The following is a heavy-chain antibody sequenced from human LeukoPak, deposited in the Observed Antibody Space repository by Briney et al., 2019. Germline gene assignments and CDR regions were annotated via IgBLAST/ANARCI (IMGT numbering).Heavy chain of an antibody. CDR3: ARGRLYRNSFCFDY. CDR1: GFTFSSYA. J-gene: IGHJ4*02. D-gene: IGHD2-15*01. CDR2: INNNGGST. Sequence: GGSLRLSCAASGFTFSSYAKHWVRQAPGKGLEYVSAINNNGGSTYYANSVRGRFTISRDNSKNTLYLQVGSLRADDMAVYYCARGRLYRNSFCFDYWGQGTLVTVSS. V-gene: IGHV3-64*01.